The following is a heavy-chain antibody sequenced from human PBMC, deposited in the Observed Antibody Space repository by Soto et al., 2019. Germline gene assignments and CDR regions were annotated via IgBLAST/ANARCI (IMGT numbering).Heavy chain of an antibody. J-gene: IGHJ4*02. CDR1: GGSVSSGSYY. D-gene: IGHD5-12*01. CDR3: ARRGYLYYFDY. Sequence: SETLSLTCTVSGGSVSSGSYYWSWIRQPPGKGLEWIGYIYYSGSTNYNPSLKSRVTISVDTSKNQFSLKLSSVTAADTAVYYCARRGYLYYFDYWGQGTLVTVSS. CDR2: IYYSGST. V-gene: IGHV4-61*01.